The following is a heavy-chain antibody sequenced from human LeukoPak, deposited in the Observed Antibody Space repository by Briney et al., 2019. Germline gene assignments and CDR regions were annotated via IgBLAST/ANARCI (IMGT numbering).Heavy chain of an antibody. J-gene: IGHJ4*02. V-gene: IGHV4-59*08. CDR2: IYYSGST. Sequence: SVTLSLTCTVSGGPIRSYSWSWIRQPPGKGLEWIGYIYYSGSTNYNPSLESRVTISVDKSKNQFSLKLSSVTAADTAVYYCARLRYYYDSSGYYYFDYWGQGTLVTVSS. D-gene: IGHD3-22*01. CDR1: GGPIRSYS. CDR3: ARLRYYYDSSGYYYFDY.